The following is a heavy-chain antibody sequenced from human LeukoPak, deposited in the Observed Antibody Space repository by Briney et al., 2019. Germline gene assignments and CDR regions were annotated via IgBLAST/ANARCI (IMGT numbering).Heavy chain of an antibody. V-gene: IGHV1-2*02. Sequence: ASVKVSCKASGYTFTGYYMHWVRQAPGQGLEWMGWINPNSGGTNYAQKFQGRVTMTRDTSISTAYMELSRLRSDDTAVYYCARGRRRITIFGVVTWGAFDIWGQGTMVTASS. J-gene: IGHJ3*02. CDR3: ARGRRRITIFGVVTWGAFDI. CDR2: INPNSGGT. CDR1: GYTFTGYY. D-gene: IGHD3-3*01.